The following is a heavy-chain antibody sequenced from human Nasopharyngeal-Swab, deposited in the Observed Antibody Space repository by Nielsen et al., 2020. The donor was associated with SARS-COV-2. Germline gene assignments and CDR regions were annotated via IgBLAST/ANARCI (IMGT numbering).Heavy chain of an antibody. D-gene: IGHD6-6*01. Sequence: LRLSCTVSGGSISSYYWSWIRQPPGKGLEWIGYIYYSGSTNYNPSLKSRVTISVDTSKNQFSLKLSSVTAADTAVYYCARSKAAHNWFDPWGQGTLVTVSS. V-gene: IGHV4-59*01. CDR1: GGSISSYY. CDR2: IYYSGST. CDR3: ARSKAAHNWFDP. J-gene: IGHJ5*02.